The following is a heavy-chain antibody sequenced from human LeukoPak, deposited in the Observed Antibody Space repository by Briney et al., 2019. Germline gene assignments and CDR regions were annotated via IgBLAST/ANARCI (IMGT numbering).Heavy chain of an antibody. CDR2: TVSEIDGGTT. J-gene: IGHJ4*02. CDR1: GFTFNYAW. Sequence: GGSLRLSCAASGFTFNYAWMSWVRQVPGKGLEWVGQTVSEIDGGTTDYAAPVKGRFTISRDDSKNTLYLQMNSLKTEDTAVYYCTTGIVATEYYFDYWGQGTLVTVSS. D-gene: IGHD5-12*01. CDR3: TTGIVATEYYFDY. V-gene: IGHV3-15*04.